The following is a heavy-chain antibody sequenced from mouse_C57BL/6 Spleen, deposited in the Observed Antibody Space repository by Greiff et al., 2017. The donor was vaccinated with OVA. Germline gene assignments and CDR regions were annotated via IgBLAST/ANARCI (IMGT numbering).Heavy chain of an antibody. J-gene: IGHJ4*01. V-gene: IGHV5-16*01. CDR3: ARDHGYGSSYYAMDY. Sequence: EVNVVESEGGLVQPGSSMKLSCTASGFTFSDYYMAWVRQVPEKGLEWVANINYDGSSTYYLDSLKSRFIISRDNAKNILYLQMSSLKSEDTATYYCARDHGYGSSYYAMDYWGQGTSVTVSS. CDR2: INYDGSST. D-gene: IGHD1-1*01. CDR1: GFTFSDYY.